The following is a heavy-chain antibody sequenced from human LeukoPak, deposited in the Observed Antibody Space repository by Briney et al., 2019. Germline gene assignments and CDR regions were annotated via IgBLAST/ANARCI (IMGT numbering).Heavy chain of an antibody. V-gene: IGHV3-15*01. CDR2: IKSKIEGGTT. Sequence: PGGSLRLSCAASGFTFSNAWMTRVRQAPGKGLEWVGRIKSKIEGGTTDYAAPVKGRFTISRDDSKNTLYLQMSSLKTEDTAVYYCTPHSSRFDYWGQGTLVTVSS. D-gene: IGHD6-13*01. CDR1: GFTFSNAW. J-gene: IGHJ4*02. CDR3: TPHSSRFDY.